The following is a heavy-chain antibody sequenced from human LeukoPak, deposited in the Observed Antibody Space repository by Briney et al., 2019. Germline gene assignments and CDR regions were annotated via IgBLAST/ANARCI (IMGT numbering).Heavy chain of an antibody. CDR2: IYYSGST. CDR3: ARRAAAGTIRSYYFDY. V-gene: IGHV4-59*01. CDR1: GGSISSYY. J-gene: IGHJ4*02. Sequence: SETLSLTCTVSGGSISSYYWSWIRQPPGKGLEWIGYIYYSGSTNYNPSLKSRVTISVDTSKNQFSLKLSSVTAADTAVYYCARRAAAGTIRSYYFDYWGQGTLVTVSS. D-gene: IGHD6-13*01.